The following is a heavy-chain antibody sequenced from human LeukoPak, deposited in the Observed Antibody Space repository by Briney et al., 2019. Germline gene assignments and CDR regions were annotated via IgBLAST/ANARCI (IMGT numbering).Heavy chain of an antibody. D-gene: IGHD6-6*01. Sequence: GASVKVSCKASGGTFSSYAISWVRQAPGQGLEWMGGIIPIFGTANYAQKFQGRVTITTDESTSTAYMELSGLRSEDTAVYYCASPQYSSSSDDAFDIWGQGTMVTVSS. CDR3: ASPQYSSSSDDAFDI. V-gene: IGHV1-69*05. CDR2: IIPIFGTA. CDR1: GGTFSSYA. J-gene: IGHJ3*02.